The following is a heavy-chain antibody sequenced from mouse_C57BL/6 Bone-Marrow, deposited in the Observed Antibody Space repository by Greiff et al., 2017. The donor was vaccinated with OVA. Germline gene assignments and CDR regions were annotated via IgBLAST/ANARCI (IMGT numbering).Heavy chain of an antibody. D-gene: IGHD2-3*01. CDR3: ARVGWLEWFAY. CDR1: GYAFSSSW. CDR2: IYPGDGDT. Sequence: QVQLQQSGPELVKPGASVKISCKASGYAFSSSWMNWVKQRPGKGLEWIGRIYPGDGDTNYNGKFKGKATLTADKSSSTACMQLSSLTSEDSAVYFCARVGWLEWFAYWGQGTLVTVSA. V-gene: IGHV1-82*01. J-gene: IGHJ3*01.